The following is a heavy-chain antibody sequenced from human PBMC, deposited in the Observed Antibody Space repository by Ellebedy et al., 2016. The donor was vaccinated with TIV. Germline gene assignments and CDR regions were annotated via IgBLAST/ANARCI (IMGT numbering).Heavy chain of an antibody. V-gene: IGHV3-66*01. Sequence: GESLKISXAASGFTVSSNYMSWVRQAPGKGLEWVSVIYSGGSTYYADSVKGRFTISRDNSKNTLYLQMNSLRAEDTAVYYCARDLPAAFYWGQGTLVTVSS. D-gene: IGHD2-2*01. J-gene: IGHJ4*02. CDR3: ARDLPAAFY. CDR2: IYSGGST. CDR1: GFTVSSNY.